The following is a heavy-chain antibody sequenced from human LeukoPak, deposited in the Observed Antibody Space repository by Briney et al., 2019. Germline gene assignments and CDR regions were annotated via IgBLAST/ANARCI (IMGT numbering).Heavy chain of an antibody. CDR3: TKGWGPPSIAVAGTGFDY. Sequence: PGGFLRLSCAASGFTFSSYAMSWVRQAPGKGLEWVSAISGSGGSTYYAGSVKGRFTISRDNSKNTLYLQMNSLRAEDTAVYYCTKGWGPPSIAVAGTGFDYWGQGTLVTVSS. J-gene: IGHJ4*02. CDR1: GFTFSSYA. D-gene: IGHD6-19*01. CDR2: ISGSGGST. V-gene: IGHV3-23*01.